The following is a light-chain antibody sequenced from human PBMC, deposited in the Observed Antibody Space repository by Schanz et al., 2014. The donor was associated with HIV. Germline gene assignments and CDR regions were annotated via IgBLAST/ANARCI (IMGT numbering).Light chain of an antibody. CDR1: NSDVGSYDL. CDR2: DVS. J-gene: IGLJ3*02. Sequence: QSALTQPASVSGSPGQSITISCTGTNSDVGSYDLVSWYQQHPGKAPKLMIYDVSNRPSGVSNRFSGSKSGNTASLTISGLQAEDEADYYCSSYTFSSTLVFGGGTKVTVL. CDR3: SSYTFSSTLV. V-gene: IGLV2-14*02.